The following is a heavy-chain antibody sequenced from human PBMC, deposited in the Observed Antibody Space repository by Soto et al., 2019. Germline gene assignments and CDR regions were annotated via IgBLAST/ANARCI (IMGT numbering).Heavy chain of an antibody. Sequence: SGGSLRLSCVAPGFTFSSYSMVWVRQAPGKGLEWVSYIFASSTTIYYADSVKGRFTVSRDNTQNSLFLLMNSLRAEDTAVYYCARDRDWAFDYWGQGTLVTVSS. V-gene: IGHV3-48*04. J-gene: IGHJ4*02. CDR2: IFASSTTI. D-gene: IGHD3-9*01. CDR3: ARDRDWAFDY. CDR1: GFTFSSYS.